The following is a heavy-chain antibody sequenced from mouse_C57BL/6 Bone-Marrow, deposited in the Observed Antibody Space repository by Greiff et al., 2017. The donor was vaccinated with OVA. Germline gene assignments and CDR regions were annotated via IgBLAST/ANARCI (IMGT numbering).Heavy chain of an antibody. Sequence: QVQLQQPGAELVKPGASVKLSCKASGYTFTSYWMHLVKQRPGQGLEWIGMIHPNSGSTNYNEKFKSKATLTVDKSSSTAYMQLSSLTSEDSAVYYCARHGYFPAWFAYWGQGTLVTVSA. CDR3: ARHGYFPAWFAY. V-gene: IGHV1-64*01. CDR2: IHPNSGST. CDR1: GYTFTSYW. D-gene: IGHD2-3*01. J-gene: IGHJ3*01.